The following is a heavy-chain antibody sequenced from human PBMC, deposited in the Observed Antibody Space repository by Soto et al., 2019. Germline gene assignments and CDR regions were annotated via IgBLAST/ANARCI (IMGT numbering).Heavy chain of an antibody. CDR2: ISYDGSNK. Sequence: QVQLVESGGGVVQPGRSLRLSCAASGLTFSSYAMHWVRQAPGKGLEWVAVISYDGSNKYYADSVKGRFTISRDNSKNTLYLQMNSLRAEDTAVYYCASGLNTWGAAAGLFDYWGQGTLVTVSS. CDR1: GLTFSSYA. J-gene: IGHJ4*02. V-gene: IGHV3-30-3*01. D-gene: IGHD6-13*01. CDR3: ASGLNTWGAAAGLFDY.